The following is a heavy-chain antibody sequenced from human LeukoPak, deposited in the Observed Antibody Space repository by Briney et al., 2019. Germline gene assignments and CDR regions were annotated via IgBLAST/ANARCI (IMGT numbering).Heavy chain of an antibody. CDR3: ASDSHDDSSSSPFDY. J-gene: IGHJ4*02. CDR1: GGTFSSYA. D-gene: IGHD6-6*01. V-gene: IGHV1-69*05. CDR2: IIPIFGTA. Sequence: ASVKVSCKASGGTFSSYAISWVRQAPGQGLEWMGGIIPIFGTANYAQKFQGRVTITTDESTSTAYMELSSLRSEDTAVYYCASDSHDDSSSSPFDYWGQGTLVTVSS.